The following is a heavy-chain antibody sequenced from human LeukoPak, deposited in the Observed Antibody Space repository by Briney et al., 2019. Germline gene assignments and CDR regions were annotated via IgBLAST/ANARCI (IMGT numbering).Heavy chain of an antibody. V-gene: IGHV3-23*01. J-gene: IGHJ4*02. CDR2: ISGSGGST. Sequence: GGSLRLSCAASGFTFSSHAMSWVRQAPGKGLEWVPAISGSGGSTYYADSVKGRFTISRDKSKNTRYLQMNSLRAEDTAVYYCAKGLAVAGQFDYWGQGTLVTVSS. CDR1: GFTFSSHA. D-gene: IGHD6-19*01. CDR3: AKGLAVAGQFDY.